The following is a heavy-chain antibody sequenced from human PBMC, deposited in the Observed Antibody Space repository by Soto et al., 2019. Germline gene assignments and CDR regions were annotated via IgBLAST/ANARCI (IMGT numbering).Heavy chain of an antibody. CDR2: ISGSGGST. D-gene: IGHD1-20*01. Sequence: HPGGSLRLSCAASGFTFSSYAMSWVRQAPGKGLEWVSAISGSGGSTYYADSVKGRFTISRDNSKNTLYLQMNSLRAEDTAVYYCAKDPYNWNDGEYYFDYWGQGTLVTVSS. CDR3: AKDPYNWNDGEYYFDY. V-gene: IGHV3-23*01. CDR1: GFTFSSYA. J-gene: IGHJ4*02.